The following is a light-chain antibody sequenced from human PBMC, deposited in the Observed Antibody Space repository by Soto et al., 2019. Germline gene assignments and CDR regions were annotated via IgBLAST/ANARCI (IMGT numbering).Light chain of an antibody. CDR3: QQSYSSPRT. Sequence: DIQTTQYTSTLAGCVGDGCPITFRASQTISSWLAWYQQKPGKAPKLLIYAAYTLQSGVPSRFSGRGSGTDFTLTIISLQPEPLATYSCQQSYSSPRTVGRGTTVAI. CDR1: QTISSW. CDR2: AAY. J-gene: IGKJ1*01. V-gene: IGKV1-39*01.